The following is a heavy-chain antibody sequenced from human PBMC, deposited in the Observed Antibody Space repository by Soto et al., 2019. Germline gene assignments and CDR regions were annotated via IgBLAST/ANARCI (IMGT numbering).Heavy chain of an antibody. CDR3: ARSSSWRYYYGMEV. J-gene: IGHJ6*02. CDR2: ISSSGSTI. D-gene: IGHD6-13*01. V-gene: IGHV3-48*03. CDR1: GFTFSSYE. Sequence: GGSLRLSCAASGFTFSSYEMNWVRQAPGKGLEWVSYISSSGSTIYYADSVKGRFTISSDNAKNSLYLQMNSLRAEDTAVYYCARSSSWRYYYGMEVWGQETTVAVSS.